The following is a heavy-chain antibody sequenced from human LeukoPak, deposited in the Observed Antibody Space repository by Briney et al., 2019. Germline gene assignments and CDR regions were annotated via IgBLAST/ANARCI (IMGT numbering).Heavy chain of an antibody. V-gene: IGHV3-30*04. J-gene: IGHJ3*01. CDR2: ISFDGSYK. CDR1: GFTISGDA. Sequence: PGTSLRLSCTASGFTISGDAMHWVRQAPGKGLQWVAHISFDGSYKYYADSVKGRFTISRDNSKNTLYLQMNSLRTDDTALFYCARETLDALDLWGSGTLVTVSS. CDR3: ARETLDALDL.